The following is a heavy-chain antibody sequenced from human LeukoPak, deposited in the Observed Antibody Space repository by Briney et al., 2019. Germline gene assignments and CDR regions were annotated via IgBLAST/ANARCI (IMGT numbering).Heavy chain of an antibody. CDR2: IYTDGRT. J-gene: IGHJ4*02. CDR3: ARDGDNLTGYFSPLDY. Sequence: PGGSLRLSCVVSGFTVNTNYMTWVRQAPGKGLEWVSVIYTDGRTYYADSVKGRFTISRDNSKNTLFLQMNSLSAEDTAVYYCARDGDNLTGYFSPLDYWGQGTLVTVSS. V-gene: IGHV3-66*02. D-gene: IGHD3-9*01. CDR1: GFTVNTNY.